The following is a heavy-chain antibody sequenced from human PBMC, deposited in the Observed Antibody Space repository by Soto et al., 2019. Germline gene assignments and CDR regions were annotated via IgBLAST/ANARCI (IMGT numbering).Heavy chain of an antibody. Sequence: QVQLVQSGAEVKKPGASVRVSCKASAYTFTSYYVHWVRQAPGQGPEWMGMINPSRGGTDYAQKFKGRVTTTRDKSTTTVYMELSSLRSEDTAIYYCTRSIITTAGTDAFDLWGQGTLVTVSS. J-gene: IGHJ3*01. CDR1: AYTFTSYY. CDR2: INPSRGGT. V-gene: IGHV1-46*03. D-gene: IGHD6-13*01. CDR3: TRSIITTAGTDAFDL.